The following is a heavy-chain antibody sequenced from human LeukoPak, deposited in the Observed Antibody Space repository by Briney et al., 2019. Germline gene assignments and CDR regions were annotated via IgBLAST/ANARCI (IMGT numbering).Heavy chain of an antibody. CDR1: AYTFTVYY. CDR2: INPDSGGT. V-gene: IGHV1-2*02. CDR3: ARGEQWLFVFF. Sequence: ASVTVSLTAAAYTFTVYYMNKVRQAPGQGLEWMGWINPDSGGTNYAQKFQGRVTMTRDTSISTAYMELSRLTSDDTAVYYCARGEQWLFVFFCGQGTLVTVSS. D-gene: IGHD6-19*01. J-gene: IGHJ4*02.